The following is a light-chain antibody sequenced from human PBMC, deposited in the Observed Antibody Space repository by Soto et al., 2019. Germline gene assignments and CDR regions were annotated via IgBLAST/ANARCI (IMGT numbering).Light chain of an antibody. CDR3: QSYDSSLSGSGV. CDR2: GNS. J-gene: IGLJ2*01. Sequence: QSVLTQPPSVSGAPGQRVTISCTGSSSNIGAGYDVHWYQQLPGTAPKLLIYGNSNRPSGVPDRFSGSKSGTSASLAITGLQDEDEAEYYCQSYDSSLSGSGVFGGGTKLTVL. CDR1: SSNIGAGYD. V-gene: IGLV1-40*01.